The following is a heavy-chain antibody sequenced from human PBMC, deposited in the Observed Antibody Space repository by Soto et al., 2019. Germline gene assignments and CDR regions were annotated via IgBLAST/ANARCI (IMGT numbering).Heavy chain of an antibody. J-gene: IGHJ6*02. V-gene: IGHV4-59*01. CDR2: IYYSGST. D-gene: IGHD2-2*01. CDR1: GGSISSYY. Sequence: PSETLSLTCTVSGGSISSYYWSWIRQPPGKGLEWIGYIYYSGSTNYNPSLKSRVTISVDKSKNPFSLKLSSVTAADTAVYYCARLFCSSTSCYHYYYGMDLWGQGTTVTVSS. CDR3: ARLFCSSTSCYHYYYGMDL.